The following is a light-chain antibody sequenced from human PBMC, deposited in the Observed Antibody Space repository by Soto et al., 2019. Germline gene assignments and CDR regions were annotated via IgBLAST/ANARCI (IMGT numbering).Light chain of an antibody. J-gene: IGKJ2*01. CDR2: AAS. CDR1: QSISRN. Sequence: DIPMTQSPSSLSASVGDRVTITCRASQSISRNLNWYQQKPGKAPKLLIYAASSLQSGVPSRFSGSWSGTDFTLTISSLQPEDFATYYCQQSYSTPYTFGQGTKLEIK. V-gene: IGKV1-39*01. CDR3: QQSYSTPYT.